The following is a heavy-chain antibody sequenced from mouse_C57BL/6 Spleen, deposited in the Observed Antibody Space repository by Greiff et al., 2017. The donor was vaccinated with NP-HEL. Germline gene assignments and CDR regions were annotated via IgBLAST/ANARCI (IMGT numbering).Heavy chain of an antibody. CDR3: TRDQGLKGMDY. CDR1: GFTFSSYA. CDR2: ISSGGDYI. Sequence: EVKLEESGEGLVKPGGSLKLSCAASGFTFSSYAMSWVRQTPEKRLEWVAYISSGGDYIYYADTVKGRFTISRDNARNTLYLQMSSLKSEDTAMYYCTRDQGLKGMDYWGQGTSVTVSS. D-gene: IGHD1-3*01. J-gene: IGHJ4*01. V-gene: IGHV5-9-1*02.